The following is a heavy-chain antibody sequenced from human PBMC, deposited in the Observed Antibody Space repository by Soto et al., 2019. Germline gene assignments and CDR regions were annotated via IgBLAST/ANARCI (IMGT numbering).Heavy chain of an antibody. D-gene: IGHD1-26*01. J-gene: IGHJ5*02. CDR3: ASGAT. CDR2: IRNSGST. CDR1: GASMNSGDFY. Sequence: QVQLQESGPGLLKPSMTLSLSCTVSGASMNSGDFYWSWIRQPPGKGLEWIGYIRNSGSTSYNPSLKSRVIMSVDTSKNHFFLKVTSVTVADTAVYYCASGATWGQGTLVIVSS. V-gene: IGHV4-30-4*01.